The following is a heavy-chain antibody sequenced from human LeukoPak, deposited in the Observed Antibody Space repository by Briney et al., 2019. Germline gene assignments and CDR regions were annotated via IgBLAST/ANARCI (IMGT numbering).Heavy chain of an antibody. V-gene: IGHV1-46*02. J-gene: IGHJ5*02. D-gene: IGHD2-15*01. CDR1: GYTFNIYY. Sequence: GASVKVSSKTSGYTFNIYYVQWVRQAPGQGLEWMGVIHPNDGSTTYAQKFQGRIIMTSDTSTSTIYMELSSLRSDDTAVYYCARGDIDHWGQGTLVTVSS. CDR2: IHPNDGST. CDR3: ARGDIDH.